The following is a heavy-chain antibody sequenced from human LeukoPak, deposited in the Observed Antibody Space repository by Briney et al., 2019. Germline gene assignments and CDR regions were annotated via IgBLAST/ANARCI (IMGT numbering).Heavy chain of an antibody. V-gene: IGHV3-30*02. D-gene: IGHD3-10*01. CDR2: IRYDGSEK. CDR1: GFTFSSYA. CDR3: AKGKDYYLDY. Sequence: GGSLRLSYAASGFTFSSYAMSWVRQAPGKGLEWVAFIRYDGSEKYYADSVKGRITISRDNSKNTLYVQMNSLRAEDTAVYYCAKGKDYYLDYWGQGTLVTVSS. J-gene: IGHJ4*02.